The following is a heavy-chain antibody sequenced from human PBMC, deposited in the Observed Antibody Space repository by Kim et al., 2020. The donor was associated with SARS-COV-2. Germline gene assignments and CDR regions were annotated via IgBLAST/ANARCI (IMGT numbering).Heavy chain of an antibody. CDR1: GFTVSSPA. V-gene: IGHV3-23*01. CDR2: IRTISAIT. D-gene: IGHD6-19*01. CDR3: AKAHLQWRAYY. Sequence: GGSLRLSCAASGFTVSSPAMNWVRQAPGKGLEWVSTIRTISAITHYADSVKGRFATSRDNSKNTLYPQMNSLRAEDTAVYYCAKAHLQWRAYYCGQGSLV. J-gene: IGHJ4*02.